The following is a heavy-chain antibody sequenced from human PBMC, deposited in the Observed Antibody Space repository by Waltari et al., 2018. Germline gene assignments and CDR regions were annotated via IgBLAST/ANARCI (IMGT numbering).Heavy chain of an antibody. V-gene: IGHV3-23*01. CDR2: VIGTEDRT. Sequence: EVQLLECGGDLVQPGGFLRLFCAASGFTFRCYVLSWVRQVPGMGLEYVSTVIGTEDRTYYINSVKGRFAISRDNSKNTLSFQINNLRAEYTAVYYCARNIGPDGPNWFDLCGQGTLVSVSS. D-gene: IGHD5-12*01. CDR3: ARNIGPDGPNWFDL. CDR1: GFTFRCYV. J-gene: IGHJ5*02.